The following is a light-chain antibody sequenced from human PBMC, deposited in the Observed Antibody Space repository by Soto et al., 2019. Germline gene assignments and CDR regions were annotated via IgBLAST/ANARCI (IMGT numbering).Light chain of an antibody. J-gene: IGKJ2*01. CDR3: QQRISWPPYT. Sequence: EIVLTQSPATLSLSPGERATLSCRTSQSVNSYLAWYQQKLSQAPRLLIYDASNRATGIPARFSGSGSGTDFTLTISSLEPEDFAVYYCQQRISWPPYTFGQGTKLEIK. CDR1: QSVNSY. CDR2: DAS. V-gene: IGKV3-11*01.